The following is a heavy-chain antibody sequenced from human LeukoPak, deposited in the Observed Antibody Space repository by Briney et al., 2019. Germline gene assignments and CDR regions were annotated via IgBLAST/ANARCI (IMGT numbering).Heavy chain of an antibody. CDR3: ARHGIAVADHFDY. CDR1: GGSISSSSYY. D-gene: IGHD6-19*01. Sequence: PSETLSLTGTVSGGSISSSSYYWGWIRQPPGKGLEWIGSIYYSGSTYYNPSLKSRVTISVDTSKNQFSLKLSSVTAADTAVYYCARHGIAVADHFDYWGQGTLVTVSS. CDR2: IYYSGST. J-gene: IGHJ4*02. V-gene: IGHV4-39*01.